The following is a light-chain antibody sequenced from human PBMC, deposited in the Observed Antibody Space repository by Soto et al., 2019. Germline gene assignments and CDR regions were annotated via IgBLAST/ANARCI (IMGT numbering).Light chain of an antibody. CDR3: QVWDSGSDL. V-gene: IGLV3-21*02. J-gene: IGLJ2*01. Sequence: SYELTQPPSVSVAPGQTATFICGGDNIGYKTVHWYQQRPGQAPVLVVYDDSDRPSGIPERFSGSNSGNTATLTINSVEAGDEADYYCQVWDSGSDLFGGGTKLTVL. CDR2: DDS. CDR1: NIGYKT.